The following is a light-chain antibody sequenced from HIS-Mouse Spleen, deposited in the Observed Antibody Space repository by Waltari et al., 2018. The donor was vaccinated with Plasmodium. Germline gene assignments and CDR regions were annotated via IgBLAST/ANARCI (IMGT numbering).Light chain of an antibody. J-gene: IGLJ3*02. CDR3: YSTDSSGNHRV. Sequence: SYELTQPPSVSVSPGQTARITCPGDALPTKYAYWYQQKSGQAPVLGIYEDSKRPSGIPERFSCSSSGTMATLTISGAQVEDEADYYCYSTDSSGNHRVFGGGTKLTVL. V-gene: IGLV3-10*01. CDR1: ALPTKY. CDR2: EDS.